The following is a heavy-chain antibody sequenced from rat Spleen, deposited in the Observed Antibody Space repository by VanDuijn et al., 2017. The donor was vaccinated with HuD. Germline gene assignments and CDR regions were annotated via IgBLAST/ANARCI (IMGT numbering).Heavy chain of an antibody. CDR3: AVAGYGY. Sequence: EVQLVESGGGLVQPGRSLKLSCAASGFTFSNYDMAWVRQAPTKGLEWVASISTGGGNTYYRDSVKGRFTISRANSENTVYLQMNSLRSGDTATYYCAVAGYGYWGQGVMVTVSS. J-gene: IGHJ2*01. CDR2: ISTGGGNT. CDR1: GFTFSNYD. D-gene: IGHD4-3*01. V-gene: IGHV5S23*01.